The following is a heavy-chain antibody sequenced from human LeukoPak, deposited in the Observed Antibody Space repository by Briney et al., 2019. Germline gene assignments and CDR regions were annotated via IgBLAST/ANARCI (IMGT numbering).Heavy chain of an antibody. J-gene: IGHJ3*02. D-gene: IGHD6-13*01. Sequence: ASVKVSCKASGYTFTSYYMHWVRQAPGQGLEWMGIINPSGGSTSYAQKFQGGVTMTRDTSTSTVYMELSSLRSEDTAVYYCARDLAAAGAFDAFDIWGQGTMVTVSS. CDR2: INPSGGST. V-gene: IGHV1-46*01. CDR1: GYTFTSYY. CDR3: ARDLAAAGAFDAFDI.